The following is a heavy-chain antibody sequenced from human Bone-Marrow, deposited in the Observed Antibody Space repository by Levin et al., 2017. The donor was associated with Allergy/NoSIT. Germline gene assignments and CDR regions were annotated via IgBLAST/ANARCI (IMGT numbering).Heavy chain of an antibody. Sequence: LSLTCAASGFAFSTSWMVWARQAPGKGLEWVANIKPDGTQTSYVDSAKGRFTIARDNAKNSLYLQMSSLRVEDTAVYYCAREGRLLGAFDIWGQGTMVTVSS. CDR1: GFAFSTSW. V-gene: IGHV3-7*01. CDR2: IKPDGTQT. CDR3: AREGRLLGAFDI. J-gene: IGHJ3*02. D-gene: IGHD3-16*01.